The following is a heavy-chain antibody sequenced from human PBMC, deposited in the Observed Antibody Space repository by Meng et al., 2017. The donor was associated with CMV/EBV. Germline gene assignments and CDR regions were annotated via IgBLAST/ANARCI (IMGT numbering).Heavy chain of an antibody. CDR3: TRSWIDSFTPDFDY. CDR1: GYSFIGHY. V-gene: IGHV1-2*06. Sequence: QGQLVQSGHEVKKPGASVKVSCKASGYSFIGHYIHWVRQAPGQGLEWMGRINPNSAGTNYVEKFQGRVTMTRDTSNNIVYMELTRLTSDDTAVYYCTRSWIDSFTPDFDYWGQGTLVTVSS. CDR2: INPNSAGT. D-gene: IGHD2-2*03. J-gene: IGHJ4*02.